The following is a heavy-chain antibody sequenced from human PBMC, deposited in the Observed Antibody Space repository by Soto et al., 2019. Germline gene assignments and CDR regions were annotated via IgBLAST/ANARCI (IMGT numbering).Heavy chain of an antibody. J-gene: IGHJ4*02. Sequence: SETLSLTCAVYGGSFSGYYWSWIRQPPGKGLEWIGEINHSGSTNYNPSLKSRVTISVDTSKNQFSLKLSSVTAADTAVYYCASLSLRFYGYWGQGTLVTV. V-gene: IGHV4-34*01. CDR2: INHSGST. D-gene: IGHD3-3*01. CDR3: ASLSLRFYGY. CDR1: GGSFSGYY.